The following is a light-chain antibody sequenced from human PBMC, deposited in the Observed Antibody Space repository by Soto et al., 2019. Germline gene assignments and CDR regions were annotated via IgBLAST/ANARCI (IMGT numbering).Light chain of an antibody. J-gene: IGLJ2*01. Sequence: QTVLTQPPSVSGAPGQRVTISCTGSSSNIGAGYDVHWYQQFPGTAPKILIYGNIDRPSGVPDRFSGSKSGTSASLAITGLQADDEADYYCQSYDSSLSVVIFGGGTKLTVL. CDR3: QSYDSSLSVVI. CDR2: GNI. CDR1: SSNIGAGYD. V-gene: IGLV1-40*01.